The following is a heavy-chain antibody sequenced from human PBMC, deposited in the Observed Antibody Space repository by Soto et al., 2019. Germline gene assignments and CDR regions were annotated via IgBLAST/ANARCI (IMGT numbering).Heavy chain of an antibody. CDR3: ARLPGIAARRNYYYYYGMDV. V-gene: IGHV5-51*01. Sequence: GESLKISFKGSGYSFTSYWIGWVRQMPGKGLEWMGIIYPGDSDTRYSPSFQGQVTISADKSISTAYLQWSSLKASDTAMYYCARLPGIAARRNYYYYYGMDVWGQGTTVTVSS. CDR1: GYSFTSYW. J-gene: IGHJ6*02. CDR2: IYPGDSDT. D-gene: IGHD6-6*01.